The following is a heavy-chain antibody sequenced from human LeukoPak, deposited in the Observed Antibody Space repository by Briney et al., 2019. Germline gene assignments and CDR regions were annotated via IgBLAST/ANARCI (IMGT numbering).Heavy chain of an antibody. D-gene: IGHD6-19*01. CDR3: AKVNDNNGWSPLDY. V-gene: IGHV4-59*01. CDR2: ISYTGST. Sequence: SSETLSLTCTVSDDSISTYYWSWIRQPPGKGLEWIGYISYTGSTNYNPSLKGRVTISLDTSKDQFSLKLSSVTAADTAMYYCAKVNDNNGWSPLDYWGQGTLVTVSS. CDR1: DDSISTYY. J-gene: IGHJ4*02.